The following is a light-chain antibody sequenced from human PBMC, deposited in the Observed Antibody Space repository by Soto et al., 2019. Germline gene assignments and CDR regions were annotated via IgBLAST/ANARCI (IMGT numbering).Light chain of an antibody. J-gene: IGKJ1*01. CDR3: QQYYSIPRT. Sequence: DIVMTQSPDSLAVSLGERATINCKSSQSVLYSSNNKNYLAWYQQRPGQPPKLLIYWASTRESGVPDRFSGSGSGTDFTLTISSLQAEDVAVYYCQQYYSIPRTFSQGTKVEIK. V-gene: IGKV4-1*01. CDR2: WAS. CDR1: QSVLYSSNNKNY.